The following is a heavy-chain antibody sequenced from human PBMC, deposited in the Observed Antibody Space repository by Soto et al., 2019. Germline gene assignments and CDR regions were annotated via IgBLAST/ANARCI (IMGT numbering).Heavy chain of an antibody. V-gene: IGHV3-30*18. J-gene: IGHJ6*02. CDR2: ISYDGSNK. Sequence: GGSLRLSCAASGFTFSSYGMHWVRQAPGKGLEWVAVISYDGSNKYYADSVKGRFTISRDNSKNTRYLQMTSLRAEDTAVYYCAKDFLQQQLVPYYGMDVWGQGTTVTAP. CDR1: GFTFSSYG. D-gene: IGHD6-13*01. CDR3: AKDFLQQQLVPYYGMDV.